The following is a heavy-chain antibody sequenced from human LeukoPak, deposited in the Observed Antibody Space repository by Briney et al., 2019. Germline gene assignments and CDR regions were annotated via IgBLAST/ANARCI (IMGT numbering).Heavy chain of an antibody. Sequence: GASVKVSCKVSGYTLTELSMHWVRQAPGKGLEWIGGFDPEDGETIYAQKFQGRVTMTEDTSTDTAYMELSSLRSEDTAVYYCATLTHDSLNFDYWGRGTLVTVSS. V-gene: IGHV1-24*01. CDR2: FDPEDGET. CDR3: ATLTHDSLNFDY. CDR1: GYTLTELS. D-gene: IGHD2-21*02. J-gene: IGHJ4*02.